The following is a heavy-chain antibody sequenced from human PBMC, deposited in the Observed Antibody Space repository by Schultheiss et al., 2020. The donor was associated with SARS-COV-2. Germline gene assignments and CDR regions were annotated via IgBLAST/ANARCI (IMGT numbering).Heavy chain of an antibody. V-gene: IGHV3-30-3*01. CDR3: ARALDY. J-gene: IGHJ4*02. CDR1: GFTVSSNY. CDR2: ISYDGSNK. Sequence: GGSLRLSCAASGFTVSSNYMSWVRQAPGKGLEWVAVISYDGSNKYYADSVKGRFTISRDNSKNTLYLQMNSLRAEDTAVYYCARALDYWGQGTLVTVSS.